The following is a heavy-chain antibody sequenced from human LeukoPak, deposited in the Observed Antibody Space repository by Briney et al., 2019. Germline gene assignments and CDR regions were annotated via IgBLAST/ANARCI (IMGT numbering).Heavy chain of an antibody. D-gene: IGHD3-10*01. CDR3: ARAGGPEGWFDP. J-gene: IGHJ5*02. V-gene: IGHV3-74*03. CDR1: GFTFSRYW. Sequence: GGSLRLSCAASGFTFSRYWMHWVRQAPGKGLVWVSRINSDGSGTMYADSVKGRFTISRDNAKNTLYVQMNSLRAEETAVYYCARAGGPEGWFDPWGQRTLVTVSS. CDR2: INSDGSGT.